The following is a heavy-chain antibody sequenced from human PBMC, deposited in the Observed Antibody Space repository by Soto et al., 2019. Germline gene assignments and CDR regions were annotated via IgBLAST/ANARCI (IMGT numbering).Heavy chain of an antibody. CDR1: GGSISSYY. CDR2: IYYSGST. Sequence: SETLSLTGTVSGGSISSYYWSWIRQPPGKGLEWIGYIYYSGSTNYNPSLKSRVTISVDTSKNQFSLKLSSVTAADTAVYYCARREGKYYGSGSYSVFDYWGQGTLVTVSS. V-gene: IGHV4-59*08. D-gene: IGHD3-10*01. CDR3: ARREGKYYGSGSYSVFDY. J-gene: IGHJ4*02.